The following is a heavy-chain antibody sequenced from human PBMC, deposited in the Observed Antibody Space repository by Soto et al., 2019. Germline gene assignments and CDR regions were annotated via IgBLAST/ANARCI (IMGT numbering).Heavy chain of an antibody. CDR1: GYSFTSYW. CDR2: IYPGDSDT. CDR3: ARHFLPGYSSSWYGAGMDV. Sequence: GESLKISCKGSGYSFTSYWIGWVRQMPGKGLELMGIIYPGDSDTRYSPSFQGQVTISADKSISTAYLQWSSLKASDTAMYYCARHFLPGYSSSWYGAGMDVWGQGTTVTVSS. D-gene: IGHD6-13*01. J-gene: IGHJ6*02. V-gene: IGHV5-51*01.